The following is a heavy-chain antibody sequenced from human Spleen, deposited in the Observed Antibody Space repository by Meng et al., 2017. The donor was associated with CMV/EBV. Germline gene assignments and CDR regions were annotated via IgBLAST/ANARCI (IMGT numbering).Heavy chain of an antibody. CDR1: YTFADYY. D-gene: IGHD3-22*01. CDR2: INPSSGDT. CDR3: ARTLKFYDSRGYPPLDY. Sequence: YTFADYYIYWVRQAPGQGLAWMGWINPSSGDTKYAQKFQGRVTLTRDTSLSTAYMELSRLTSDDTAVYCCARTLKFYDSRGYPPLDYWGQGTLVTVSS. J-gene: IGHJ4*02. V-gene: IGHV1-2*02.